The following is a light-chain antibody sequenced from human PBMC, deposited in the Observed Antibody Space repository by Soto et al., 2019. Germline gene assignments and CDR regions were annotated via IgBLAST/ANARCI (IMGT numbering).Light chain of an antibody. CDR3: QQSSNYFT. CDR1: QGLNSN. CDR2: AAS. V-gene: IGKV1D-13*01. J-gene: IGKJ3*01. Sequence: AIQLTQSPSSLSASVGDRVTITCRASQGLNSNLAWYQQKPGKAPKLLMYAASTLQKGVPSRFSGNGFGTDFTLTISSLQPEDFATYYCQQSSNYFTFGPGTKVDI.